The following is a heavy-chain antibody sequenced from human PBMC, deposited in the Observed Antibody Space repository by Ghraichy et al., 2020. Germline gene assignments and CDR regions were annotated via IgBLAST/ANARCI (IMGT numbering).Heavy chain of an antibody. CDR3: ARDQRVTAILSFDY. J-gene: IGHJ4*02. CDR2: IKQDGSEK. D-gene: IGHD2-21*02. Sequence: GGSLRLSCAASGFTFSSYWMSWVRQAPGKGLEWVANIKQDGSEKYYVDSVKGRFTISRDNAKNSLYLQMNSLRAEDTAVYYCARDQRVTAILSFDYWGQGTLVTVSS. CDR1: GFTFSSYW. V-gene: IGHV3-7*03.